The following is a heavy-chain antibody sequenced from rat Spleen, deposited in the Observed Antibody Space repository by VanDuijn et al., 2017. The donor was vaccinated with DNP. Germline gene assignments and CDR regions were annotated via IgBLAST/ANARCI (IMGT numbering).Heavy chain of an antibody. CDR2: ISTSGSRT. CDR3: ARPELGDAMDA. Sequence: EVQLVESGGGLVQPGRSLKLSCAASGFTFSNYYMAWVRQAPKKGLEWVATISTSGSRTYYPDSVKGRFTISRDNAKSSLYLQMNSLKSEDTATYYCARPELGDAMDAWGQGTSVTVSS. V-gene: IGHV5-25*01. D-gene: IGHD5-1*01. J-gene: IGHJ4*01. CDR1: GFTFSNYY.